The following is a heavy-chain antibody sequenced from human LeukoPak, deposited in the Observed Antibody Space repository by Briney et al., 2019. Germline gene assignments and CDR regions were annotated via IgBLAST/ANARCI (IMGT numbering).Heavy chain of an antibody. V-gene: IGHV3-23*01. CDR2: ISGVGGST. CDR3: ASAPSAFSSGWYGD. CDR1: GFTFSTYA. D-gene: IGHD6-19*01. Sequence: GGSLRLSCAASGFTFSTYAMTCVRQSRGKGLEWVSTISGVGGSTYYADSVKGRFTISRDNSKNTLYLHMNSLRPEDTAVYFCASAPSAFSSGWYGDWGQGTLVTVSS. J-gene: IGHJ4*02.